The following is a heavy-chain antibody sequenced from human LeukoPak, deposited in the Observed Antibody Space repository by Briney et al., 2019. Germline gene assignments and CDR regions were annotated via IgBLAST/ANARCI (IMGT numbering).Heavy chain of an antibody. D-gene: IGHD1-26*01. CDR1: GGSISSSTYY. CDR2: IYYSGST. Sequence: PSETLSLTCTVSGGSISSSTYYWGWVRQPPGKGLEWIGSIYYSGSTNYNPSLKSRVTISVDTSKNQFSLKLSSVTAADTAVYYCARGFRVGAWDYWGQGTLVTVSS. V-gene: IGHV4-39*07. CDR3: ARGFRVGAWDY. J-gene: IGHJ4*02.